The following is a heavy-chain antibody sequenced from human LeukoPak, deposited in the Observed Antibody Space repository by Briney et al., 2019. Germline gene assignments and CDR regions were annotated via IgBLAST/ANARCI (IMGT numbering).Heavy chain of an antibody. CDR2: IYYSGST. CDR3: ARTNYDFWSGFDY. D-gene: IGHD3-3*01. J-gene: IGHJ4*02. Sequence: SETLSLTCTVSGGSISSYYWSWTRQPPGKGLEWIGYIYYSGSTNYNPSLKSRVTISVDTSKNQFSLKLSSVTAADTAVYYCARTNYDFWSGFDYWGQGTLVTVSS. V-gene: IGHV4-59*01. CDR1: GGSISSYY.